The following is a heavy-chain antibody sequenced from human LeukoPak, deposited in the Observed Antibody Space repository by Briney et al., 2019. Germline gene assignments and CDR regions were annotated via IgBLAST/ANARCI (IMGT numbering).Heavy chain of an antibody. CDR2: MNPNSGNT. V-gene: IGHV1-8*01. Sequence: ASVKLSCNASGSTFTSYNINWVRQATGQGLEWMGWMNPNSGNTGYAQKFHGRVTMTRNTSISTAYMELSSLRSEDTAVYYCATSYDYGDYDDYWGQGTLVTVSS. CDR3: ATSYDYGDYDDY. J-gene: IGHJ4*02. CDR1: GSTFTSYN. D-gene: IGHD4-17*01.